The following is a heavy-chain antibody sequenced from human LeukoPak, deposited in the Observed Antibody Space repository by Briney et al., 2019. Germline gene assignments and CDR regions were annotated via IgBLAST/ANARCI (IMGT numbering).Heavy chain of an antibody. Sequence: GGSLRLSCAASGFNFDTYAMHWVRQAPGQGLEWVAFIWHDGSHKFYSNSVRGQFTISRDNSKNTVYVQMNNLRPDGPAVYYCSREIFGSGGYPVFWGQGTLVTVSS. V-gene: IGHV3-33*01. D-gene: IGHD3-10*01. J-gene: IGHJ4*02. CDR2: IWHDGSHK. CDR3: SREIFGSGGYPVF. CDR1: GFNFDTYA.